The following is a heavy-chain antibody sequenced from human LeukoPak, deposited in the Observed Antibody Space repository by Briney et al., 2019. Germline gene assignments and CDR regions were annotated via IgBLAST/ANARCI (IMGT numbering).Heavy chain of an antibody. Sequence: GGSLRLSCAASGSTFSSYSMNWVRQAPGKGLEWVSSISSSSSYIYYADSVKGRFTISRDNAKNSLYLQMNSLRAEDTAVYYCASGFSSYFDYWGQGTLVTVSS. CDR3: ASGFSSYFDY. CDR1: GSTFSSYS. D-gene: IGHD6-6*01. J-gene: IGHJ4*02. CDR2: ISSSSSYI. V-gene: IGHV3-21*01.